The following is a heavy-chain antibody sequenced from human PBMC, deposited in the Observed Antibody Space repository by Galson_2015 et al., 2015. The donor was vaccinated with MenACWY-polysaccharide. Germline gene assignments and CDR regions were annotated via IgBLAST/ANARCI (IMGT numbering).Heavy chain of an antibody. CDR3: ARVGYSNDFDY. D-gene: IGHD5-18*01. Sequence: SVKVSCKASGYSFTSYDINWVRQATGQGLEWMGWMNHKTGDAGFAQKFQGRVTMTRDTSISTAYMELSSPTSEDTAVYYCARVGYSNDFDYWGQGTLVTVPS. CDR2: MNHKTGDA. CDR1: GYSFTSYD. V-gene: IGHV1-8*01. J-gene: IGHJ4*02.